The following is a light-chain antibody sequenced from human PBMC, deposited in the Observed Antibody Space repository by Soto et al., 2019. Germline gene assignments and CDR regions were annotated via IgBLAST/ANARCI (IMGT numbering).Light chain of an antibody. J-gene: IGKJ2*01. Sequence: DFVMTQSPDSLAVSLGERATINCKSSQSVLYSSNNKNYLAWYQQKPGQPPKLLIYWASTRESGVPDRFSGSGSGTDFTLTISSLQAVDVAVYYCQQYYSSLYTFGQGTKLEIK. V-gene: IGKV4-1*01. CDR2: WAS. CDR1: QSVLYSSNNKNY. CDR3: QQYYSSLYT.